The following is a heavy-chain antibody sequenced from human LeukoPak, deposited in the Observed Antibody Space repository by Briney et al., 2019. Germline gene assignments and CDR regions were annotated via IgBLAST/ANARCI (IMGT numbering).Heavy chain of an antibody. Sequence: GGSLRPSCAASGLTVSSNYMSWVRQAPGKGLEWVSLISSGGSTYYADSVRGRFTISRDNSKNTLYLQMNSLRAEDTAVYYCARDWGNWNYDYWGQGTLVTVSS. D-gene: IGHD1-7*01. J-gene: IGHJ4*02. V-gene: IGHV3-66*01. CDR2: ISSGGST. CDR3: ARDWGNWNYDY. CDR1: GLTVSSNY.